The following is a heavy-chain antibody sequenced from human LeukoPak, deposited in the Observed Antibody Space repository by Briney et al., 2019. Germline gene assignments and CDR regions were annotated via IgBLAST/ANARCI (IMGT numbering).Heavy chain of an antibody. V-gene: IGHV3-30*02. D-gene: IGHD3-3*01. J-gene: IGHJ4*02. Sequence: GGSLRLSCAASGFTFSIYGMHWVRQAPGKGLEWVAFMNFDGSNQYYADSVKGRFTISRDNSKNTLYLQMKSLRAEDTAVYYCAKDFDDRLLEWLAPDYWGQGTLVTVSS. CDR2: MNFDGSNQ. CDR1: GFTFSIYG. CDR3: AKDFDDRLLEWLAPDY.